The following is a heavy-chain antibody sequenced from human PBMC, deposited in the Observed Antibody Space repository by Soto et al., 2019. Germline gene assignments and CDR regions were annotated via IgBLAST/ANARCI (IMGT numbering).Heavy chain of an antibody. CDR3: ARDSPRILASRPHYYYYYAMDV. D-gene: IGHD6-6*01. Sequence: QVQLVQSGAEVKKPGASVKVSCKASGYTFTSYGISWVRQAPGQGLEWMGWISAYTGNTHYAQKLQRRVTLTTDTSTSKAYMERRSLRSDDTAVYYCARDSPRILASRPHYYYYYAMDVWGQGTTVTVSS. J-gene: IGHJ6*02. CDR1: GYTFTSYG. V-gene: IGHV1-18*04. CDR2: ISAYTGNT.